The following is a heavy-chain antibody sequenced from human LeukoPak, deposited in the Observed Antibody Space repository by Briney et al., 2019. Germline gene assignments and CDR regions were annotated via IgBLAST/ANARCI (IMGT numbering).Heavy chain of an antibody. J-gene: IGHJ4*02. CDR3: ARRDKYSSSWCFDH. Sequence: GESLKISFKGSGYRFSDYWIGWGRRMPGKGLEWMGIIFPGESDTRYSRSFQGEVTVSADKSISTAYLQWSSLKASDTAIYYCARRDKYSSSWCFDHWGQGTLVTVSS. D-gene: IGHD6-13*01. CDR2: IFPGESDT. CDR1: GYRFSDYW. V-gene: IGHV5-51*01.